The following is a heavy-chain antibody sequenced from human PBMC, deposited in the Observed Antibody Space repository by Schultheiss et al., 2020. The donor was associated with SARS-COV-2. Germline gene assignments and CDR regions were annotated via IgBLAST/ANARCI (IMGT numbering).Heavy chain of an antibody. CDR1: GGTFSNYG. Sequence: SVKVSCKASGGTFSNYGINWVRQAPGQGLEWMGGIIPIFNRPNYAQKFQGIVTITADRSTSTVYMELNSLTSEDTGVHYCARGAREGTIFGVVISPDYYGMDVWGQGTTVTVSS. CDR2: IIPIFNRP. V-gene: IGHV1-69*06. CDR3: ARGAREGTIFGVVISPDYYGMDV. D-gene: IGHD3-3*01. J-gene: IGHJ6*02.